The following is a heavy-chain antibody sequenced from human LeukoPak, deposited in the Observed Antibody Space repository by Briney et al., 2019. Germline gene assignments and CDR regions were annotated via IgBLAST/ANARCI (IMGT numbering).Heavy chain of an antibody. J-gene: IGHJ3*02. CDR1: GGSISSSSYY. Sequence: SSETLSLTCTVSGGSISSSSYYWGWIRQPPGKGLEWIGSIYYSGSTYYNPSLKSRVTISVDTSKNQFSLKLSSVTAADTAVYYCARDPPPLRLERVTAFRPDDAFDIWGQGTMVTVSS. V-gene: IGHV4-39*07. D-gene: IGHD2-21*02. CDR3: ARDPPPLRLERVTAFRPDDAFDI. CDR2: IYYSGST.